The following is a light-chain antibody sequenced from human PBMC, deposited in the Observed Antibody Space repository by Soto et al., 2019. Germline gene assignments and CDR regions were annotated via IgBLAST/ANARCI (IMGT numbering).Light chain of an antibody. V-gene: IGKV1-9*01. CDR3: QQLHGYPIT. Sequence: ILLTQYPYSLSASVGDRVTITCRASQGIDTSLAWYQQKPGKAPKLLIYAASNFQSGVPSRFSGSGSGTHFTLTISSLQPEDFATYYCQQLHGYPITFGQGTRLAIK. CDR2: AAS. J-gene: IGKJ5*01. CDR1: QGIDTS.